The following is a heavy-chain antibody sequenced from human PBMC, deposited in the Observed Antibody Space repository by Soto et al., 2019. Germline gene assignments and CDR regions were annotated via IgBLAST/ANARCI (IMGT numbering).Heavy chain of an antibody. D-gene: IGHD5-12*01. CDR3: ARGAYGGNWFDP. V-gene: IGHV4-59*01. J-gene: IGHJ5*02. CDR2: IYYSGST. CDR1: GGSISSYY. Sequence: SETLSLTXTVSGGSISSYYWSWIRQPPGKGLEWIGYIYYSGSTNYNPSLKSRVTISVDTSKNQFSLKLSSVTAADTAVYYCARGAYGGNWFDPWGQGTLVTVSS.